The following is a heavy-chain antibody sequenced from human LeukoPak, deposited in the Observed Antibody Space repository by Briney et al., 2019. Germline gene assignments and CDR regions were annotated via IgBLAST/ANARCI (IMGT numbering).Heavy chain of an antibody. CDR3: ARNDILTGYYIDY. D-gene: IGHD3-9*01. Sequence: SETLSLTCTVSGGSISSYYWGWIRQPAGKGLEWIGRIYTSGSTNYNPSLKSRVTMSVDTSKNQFSLKLSSVTAADTAVYYCARNDILTGYYIDYWGQGTLVTVSS. V-gene: IGHV4-4*07. CDR2: IYTSGST. CDR1: GGSISSYY. J-gene: IGHJ4*02.